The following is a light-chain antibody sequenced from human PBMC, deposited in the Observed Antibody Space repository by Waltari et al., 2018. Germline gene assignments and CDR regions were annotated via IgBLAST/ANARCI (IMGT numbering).Light chain of an antibody. CDR2: GSS. J-gene: IGKJ1*01. Sequence: EIVLTQSPGTLSLSPGERATLSCRASESVKGNYLVWYQQKPGQAPRVLIYGSSKRATGLPDRFSGSGSGRDFTLTISRLEPEDFAMYYCQQYNIWPWTFGQGTKVDIK. CDR1: ESVKGNY. V-gene: IGKV3-20*01. CDR3: QQYNIWPWT.